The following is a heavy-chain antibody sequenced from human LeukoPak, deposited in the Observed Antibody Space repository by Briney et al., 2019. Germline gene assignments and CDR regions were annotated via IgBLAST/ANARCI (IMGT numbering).Heavy chain of an antibody. J-gene: IGHJ4*02. Sequence: TGGSLRLSCAASGFTFSTYWMSWVRQAPGKGLEWVGRIKSKSDGGTTDYAAPVKGRFTISRDDSKNTLYLQMNSLKTEDTAVYYCATDDPRWSYWGQGTLVTVSS. CDR3: ATDDPRWSY. CDR2: IKSKSDGGTT. D-gene: IGHD4-23*01. CDR1: GFTFSTYW. V-gene: IGHV3-15*01.